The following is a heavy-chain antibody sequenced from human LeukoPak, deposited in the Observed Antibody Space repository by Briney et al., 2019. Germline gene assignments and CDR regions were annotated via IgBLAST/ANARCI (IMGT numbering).Heavy chain of an antibody. CDR2: INPNSGGT. V-gene: IGHV1-2*04. CDR3: ARGPNDENTIFPMSYAFDI. Sequence: GASVKVSCKASGYTFTGYYMHWVRQAPGQGLEWMGWINPNSGGTNYAQKFQGWVTMTRDTSISTAYMELSRLRSDDTAVYYCARGPNDENTIFPMSYAFDIWGQGTMVTVSS. J-gene: IGHJ3*02. D-gene: IGHD3-9*01. CDR1: GYTFTGYY.